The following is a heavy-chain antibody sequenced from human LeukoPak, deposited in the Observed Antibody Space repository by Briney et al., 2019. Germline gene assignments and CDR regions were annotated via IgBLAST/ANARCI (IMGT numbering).Heavy chain of an antibody. V-gene: IGHV3-20*04. CDR3: ASLYGSGSYYLGGVFDY. CDR2: INWNGGST. D-gene: IGHD3-10*01. J-gene: IGHJ4*02. Sequence: GGSLRLSCAASGFTFDDYGMSWVRHAPGKGLEWVSGINWNGGSTGYADSEKGRFTISRDNAKNSLYLQMNSLRAEDTALYYCASLYGSGSYYLGGVFDYWGQGTLVTVSS. CDR1: GFTFDDYG.